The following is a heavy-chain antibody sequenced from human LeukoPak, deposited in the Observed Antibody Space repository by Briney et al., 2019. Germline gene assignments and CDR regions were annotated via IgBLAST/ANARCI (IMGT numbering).Heavy chain of an antibody. Sequence: SVKVSCKASGGTFSSYAISWVRQAPGQGLGWMGGIIPIFGTANYAQKFQGRVTITADESTSTAYMELSSLRSEDTAVYYCARGVEATYSSSWYGNYWGQGTLVTVSS. V-gene: IGHV1-69*01. D-gene: IGHD6-13*01. J-gene: IGHJ4*02. CDR2: IIPIFGTA. CDR1: GGTFSSYA. CDR3: ARGVEATYSSSWYGNY.